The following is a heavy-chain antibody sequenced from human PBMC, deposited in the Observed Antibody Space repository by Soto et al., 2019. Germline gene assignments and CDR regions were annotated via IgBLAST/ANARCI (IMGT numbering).Heavy chain of an antibody. V-gene: IGHV3-33*01. CDR3: GRDGALGDTAVVDS. J-gene: IGHJ4*02. D-gene: IGHD5-18*01. CDR2: IWYDGSNK. Sequence: QVQLVESGGGVVQPGKSLRLSCAASGFTFSTYGMHWGRQAPGKGLEWVAVIWYDGSNKYHGDSLKGRFTISRDNSKNTLYLQINNLRAEDTAVYYCGRDGALGDTAVVDSWGQGTLVTVSS. CDR1: GFTFSTYG.